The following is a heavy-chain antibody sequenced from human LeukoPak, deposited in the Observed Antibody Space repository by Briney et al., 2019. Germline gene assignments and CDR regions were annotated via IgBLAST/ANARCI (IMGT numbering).Heavy chain of an antibody. J-gene: IGHJ4*02. CDR1: GGSISSSSNY. V-gene: IGHV4-39*07. Sequence: PSETLSLTCTVSGGSISSSSNYWAWIRQPPGKGLEWIGSISYSGSTSYNLSLKRRVTISIDTSKNQFSLKLSSVTAADTAIYYCAKSGGYGLIDYWGQGTLVTVSS. D-gene: IGHD1-26*01. CDR3: AKSGGYGLIDY. CDR2: ISYSGST.